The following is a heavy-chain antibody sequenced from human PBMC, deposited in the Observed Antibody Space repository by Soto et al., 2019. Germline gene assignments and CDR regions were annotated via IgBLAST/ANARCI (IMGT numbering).Heavy chain of an antibody. V-gene: IGHV4-61*01. CDR3: ASAGVGSGSREKWSVP. J-gene: IGHJ5*02. D-gene: IGHD3-10*01. CDR2: IYYSGST. CDR1: GGSVSSGSYY. Sequence: PSETLSLTCTVSGGSVSSGSYYWSWIRQPPGKGLEWIGYIYYSGSTNYNPSLKSRVTISVDTSKNQFSLKLRSVTAADTAVYYCASAGVGSGSREKWSVPLGQETLVTVSS.